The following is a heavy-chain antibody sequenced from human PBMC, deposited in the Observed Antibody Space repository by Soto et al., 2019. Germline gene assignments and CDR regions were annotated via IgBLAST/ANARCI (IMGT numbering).Heavy chain of an antibody. D-gene: IGHD1-20*01. CDR1: GDAISNFY. CDR3: ARGTRALITSFFAY. V-gene: IGHV4-59*03. CDR2: VHESGST. Sequence: SETLSLTCSVSGDAISNFYWSWLRQTPGRGLEWIGCVHESGSTDYNPSLKGRVTISLHTSKSQYSLSLGSATAADTATYYCARGTRALITSFFAYWGQGIPVTVSS. J-gene: IGHJ4*02.